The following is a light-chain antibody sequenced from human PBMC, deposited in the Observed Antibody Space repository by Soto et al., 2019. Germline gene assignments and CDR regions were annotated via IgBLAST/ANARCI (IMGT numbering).Light chain of an antibody. CDR1: QSITSW. CDR2: KAS. Sequence: DIQMTQSPSTLSASVGDRVTITCRASQSITSWLAWYQQKPGTAPKLLIYKASSLESGVPSRFSGSGSATEFTLTISSLLPDDFATYYCQQYNSYPLTFGGGTKVEIK. J-gene: IGKJ4*02. V-gene: IGKV1-5*03. CDR3: QQYNSYPLT.